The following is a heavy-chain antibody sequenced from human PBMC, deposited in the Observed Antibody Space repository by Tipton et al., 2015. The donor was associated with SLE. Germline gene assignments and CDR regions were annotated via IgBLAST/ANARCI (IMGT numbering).Heavy chain of an antibody. CDR3: ARSVSIVTYRLDY. CDR1: GGSISSYY. J-gene: IGHJ4*02. Sequence: GLVKPSETLSLTCNVYGGSISSYYWSWIRQSPSRGLEWLGRTYYRSKWYNDYAVSVKSRITINPDTSKNQFSLQLNSVTPEDTAVYYCARSVSIVTYRLDYWGQGALVTVSS. V-gene: IGHV6-1*01. CDR2: TYYRSKWYN. D-gene: IGHD3-16*02.